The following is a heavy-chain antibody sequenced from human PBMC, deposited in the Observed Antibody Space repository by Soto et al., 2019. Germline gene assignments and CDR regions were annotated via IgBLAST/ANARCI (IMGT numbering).Heavy chain of an antibody. Sequence: EVQLVESGGVLVQPGGSLRVSCAASGFTFSTSWMNWVRQAPGKGLEWVATINEDGGKEYHVYSVRGRFTISRDNVKNSLFLQMNSLRAEDTAVYFCAAGFPPDYWGQGTLVTVSS. V-gene: IGHV3-7*01. CDR1: GFTFSTSW. CDR3: AAGFPPDY. D-gene: IGHD3-10*01. CDR2: INEDGGKE. J-gene: IGHJ4*02.